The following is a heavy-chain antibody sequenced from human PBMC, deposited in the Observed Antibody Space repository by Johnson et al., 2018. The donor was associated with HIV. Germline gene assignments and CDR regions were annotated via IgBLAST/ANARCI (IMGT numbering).Heavy chain of an antibody. V-gene: IGHV3-66*01. CDR2: ISSAGST. Sequence: VLSVESGGGLVQPGGSLILSCAASGFTVSSNYMSWVRQAPGKGLEWFSFISSAGSTYSADSVNGRFTISRDNSKNTLYLQMNSLRAEDTAVYYCAKDLDSSSWGAFDIWGQGTMVTVSS. J-gene: IGHJ3*02. D-gene: IGHD6-6*01. CDR1: GFTVSSNY. CDR3: AKDLDSSSWGAFDI.